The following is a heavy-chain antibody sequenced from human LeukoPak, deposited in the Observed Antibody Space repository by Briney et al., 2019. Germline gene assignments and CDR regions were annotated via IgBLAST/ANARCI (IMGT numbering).Heavy chain of an antibody. CDR3: ARVSGYDFWSGYSAAPDY. Sequence: GGSLRLSCAASGFTFSSYSMNWVRQAPGKGLEWVSSISSSSSYIYYADSVKGRFTISRDNAKNSLYLQMNSLRAEDTAVYYCARVSGYDFWSGYSAAPDYWGQGTLVTVSS. CDR2: ISSSSSYI. CDR1: GFTFSSYS. D-gene: IGHD3-3*01. V-gene: IGHV3-21*01. J-gene: IGHJ4*02.